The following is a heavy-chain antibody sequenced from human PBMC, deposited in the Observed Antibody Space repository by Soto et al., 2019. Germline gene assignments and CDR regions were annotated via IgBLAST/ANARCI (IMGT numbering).Heavy chain of an antibody. V-gene: IGHV1-58*01. Sequence: SVKVSCKASGFTFTSSAVQWVRQARGQRLEWIGWIVVGSGNTNYAQKFQERVTITRDMSTSTAYMELSSLRSEDTAVYYCAAVGAARTGIFFDYWGQGTLVTVS. D-gene: IGHD1-1*01. CDR1: GFTFTSSA. J-gene: IGHJ4*02. CDR3: AAVGAARTGIFFDY. CDR2: IVVGSGNT.